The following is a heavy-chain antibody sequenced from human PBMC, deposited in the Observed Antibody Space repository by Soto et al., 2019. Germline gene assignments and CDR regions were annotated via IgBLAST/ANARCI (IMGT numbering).Heavy chain of an antibody. CDR2: IYYSGST. D-gene: IGHD2-21*02. Sequence: QLQLQESGPGLVKPSETLSLTCSVSGGSISSSSYFWGWIRQPPGKGLEWIGSIYYSGSTYYNPSLKRRVAVSVDTSKNRFSLKLRSVTAADTGGYYCARHPSDFWFDPWGQGTLVTVSS. CDR3: ARHPSDFWFDP. CDR1: GGSISSSSYF. J-gene: IGHJ5*02. V-gene: IGHV4-39*01.